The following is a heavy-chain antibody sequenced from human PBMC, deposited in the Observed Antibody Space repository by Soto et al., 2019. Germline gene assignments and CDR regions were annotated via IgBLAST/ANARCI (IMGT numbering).Heavy chain of an antibody. D-gene: IGHD2-2*01. Sequence: ASVKVSCKASGYTFTGYYMHWVRQAPGQGLEWMGWINPNSGGTNYAQKFQGWVTMTRDTSISTAYMELSRLRSDDTAVYYCARDPGYCSSTSCYPRYYFDYWGQGTLVTVSS. V-gene: IGHV1-2*04. CDR1: GYTFTGYY. J-gene: IGHJ4*02. CDR2: INPNSGGT. CDR3: ARDPGYCSSTSCYPRYYFDY.